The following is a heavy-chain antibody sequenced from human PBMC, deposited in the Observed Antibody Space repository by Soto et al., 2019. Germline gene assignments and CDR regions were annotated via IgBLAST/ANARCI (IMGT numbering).Heavy chain of an antibody. CDR2: IHPDDNT. V-gene: IGHV3-53*01. Sequence: VGSLRLSCAASGLSVVGSYMNWFRQSPQKGLEWISVIHPDDNTYYAESVRGRFTLSKDSSRNTVSLQMNSLRAEDTAVYYCARLPGAFYYDTSDYDFHDYCGQGTMVTVSS. CDR1: GLSVVGSY. CDR3: ARLPGAFYYDTSDYDFHDY. J-gene: IGHJ4*02. D-gene: IGHD3-22*01.